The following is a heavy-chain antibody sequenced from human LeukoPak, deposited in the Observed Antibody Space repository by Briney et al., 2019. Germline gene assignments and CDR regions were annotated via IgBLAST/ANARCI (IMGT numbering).Heavy chain of an antibody. CDR1: GYSFTSYW. CDR2: IYPGDSDT. J-gene: IGHJ6*02. V-gene: IGHV5-51*01. Sequence: GESLKIPCKGSGYSFTSYWIGWVRQMPGKGLEWMGIIYPGDSDTRYSPSFQGQVTISADKSISTAYLQWSSLKASDTAMYYCARLSDSSGYYYGMDVWGQGTTVTVSS. CDR3: ARLSDSSGYYYGMDV. D-gene: IGHD3-22*01.